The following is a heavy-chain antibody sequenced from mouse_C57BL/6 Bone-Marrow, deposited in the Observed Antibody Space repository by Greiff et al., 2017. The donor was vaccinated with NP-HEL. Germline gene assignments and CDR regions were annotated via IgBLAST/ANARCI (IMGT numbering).Heavy chain of an antibody. CDR3: AYGNYYYAVDY. D-gene: IGHD2-10*02. J-gene: IGHJ4*01. V-gene: IGHV1-5*01. CDR2: IYPGNSDT. CDR1: GYTFTSYW. Sequence: VQLQQSGAVLARPGASVKMSCKTSGYTFTSYWMHWVKQRPGQGLEWIGAIYPGNSDTSYNQKFKGKAKLTAVTSASTAYMQLSSLTNEDSAVYYCAYGNYYYAVDYWGQGTSVTVSS.